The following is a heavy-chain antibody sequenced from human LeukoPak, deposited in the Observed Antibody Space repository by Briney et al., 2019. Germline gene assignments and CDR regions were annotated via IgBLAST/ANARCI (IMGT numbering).Heavy chain of an antibody. Sequence: GGSLRLSCAASGFTFSSYAMHWVRQAPGKGLEWVAVISYDGGNKYYADSVKGRFTISRDNAKNSLYLQANSLRAEDTAVYYCARGRPLLYSSGWSSDYWGQGALVTVSS. CDR2: ISYDGGNK. D-gene: IGHD6-19*01. V-gene: IGHV3-30-3*01. CDR3: ARGRPLLYSSGWSSDY. J-gene: IGHJ4*02. CDR1: GFTFSSYA.